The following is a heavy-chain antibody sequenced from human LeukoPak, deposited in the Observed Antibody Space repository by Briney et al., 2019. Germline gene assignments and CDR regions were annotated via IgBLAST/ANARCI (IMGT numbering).Heavy chain of an antibody. D-gene: IGHD2-15*01. CDR1: GFTFNNYW. V-gene: IGHV3-74*01. CDR2: IDSDASRT. J-gene: IGHJ3*01. Sequence: GGSLRLSCAASGFTFNNYWIHWVRQVPGKDLVWVSRIDSDASRTNYADSVKGRFTISRDNVKNMVYLQMSSLTVEDTAVYYCARYCNGDTCDGALDLWGQGTLVTVSS. CDR3: ARYCNGDTCDGALDL.